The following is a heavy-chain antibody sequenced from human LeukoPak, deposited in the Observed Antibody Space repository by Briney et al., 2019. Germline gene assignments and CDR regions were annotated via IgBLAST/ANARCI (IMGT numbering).Heavy chain of an antibody. CDR2: IYYSGST. CDR3: ARELWVFGVVIFDY. J-gene: IGHJ4*02. CDR1: GGSISSYY. V-gene: IGHV4-59*01. D-gene: IGHD3-3*01. Sequence: SETLSLTCTVSGGSISSYYWSWIRQPPGKGLEWIGYIYYSGSTNYNPSLKSRVTISVDTSKNQFSPKLSSVTAADTAVYYCARELWVFGVVIFDYWGQGTLVTVSS.